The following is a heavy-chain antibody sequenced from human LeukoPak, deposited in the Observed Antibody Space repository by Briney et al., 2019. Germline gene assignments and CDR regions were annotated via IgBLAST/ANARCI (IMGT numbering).Heavy chain of an antibody. CDR3: VKDNYWGYCSGGSCDDNWFDP. J-gene: IGHJ5*02. D-gene: IGHD2-15*01. CDR2: ISRHGCHT. CDR1: GLTFSRYA. V-gene: IGHV3-64D*09. Sequence: GRTQRLSCSASGLTFSRYAMHWVRHASAKGLEYVSAISRHGCHTYCADSVKGRFTISRDNSKNTLYLEMSSLRAEASAVYYCVKDNYWGYCSGGSCDDNWFDPWGQGTLVTVSS.